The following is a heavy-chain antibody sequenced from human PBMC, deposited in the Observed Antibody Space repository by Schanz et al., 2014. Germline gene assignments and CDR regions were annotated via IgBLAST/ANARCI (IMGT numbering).Heavy chain of an antibody. CDR1: GFTFSSYA. CDR2: ISYDGSNK. CDR3: ARDGDFDY. Sequence: QGQLVESGGGVVQPGRSLRLSCAASGFTFSSYAMHWVRQAPGKGLQWVALISYDGSNKYYADSVKGRFTISRDNSKNTLFLQMSSLRAEDTAVYYCARDGDFDYWGQGTLVTVSS. V-gene: IGHV3-30*04. J-gene: IGHJ4*02.